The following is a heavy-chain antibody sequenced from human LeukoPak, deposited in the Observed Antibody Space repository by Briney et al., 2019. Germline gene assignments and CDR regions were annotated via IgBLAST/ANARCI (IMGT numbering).Heavy chain of an antibody. V-gene: IGHV5-51*01. CDR1: GYRFTSYW. Sequence: GASLKISCKGSGYRFTSYWIGWVRQMPGKGLEWMGIIYPGDSDNRYSPSFQGQVTISADKSISTAYLQWSSLKASDTAMYYCARLTWPRITMPRVDWFDPWGQGTLVTVSS. D-gene: IGHD3-10*01. J-gene: IGHJ5*02. CDR2: IYPGDSDN. CDR3: ARLTWPRITMPRVDWFDP.